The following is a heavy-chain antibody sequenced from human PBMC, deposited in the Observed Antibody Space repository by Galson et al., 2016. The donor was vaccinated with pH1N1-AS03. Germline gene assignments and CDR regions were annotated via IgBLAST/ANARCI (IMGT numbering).Heavy chain of an antibody. CDR2: IKQDGSEN. CDR3: ARIEGGGNSDGFDI. D-gene: IGHD4-23*01. V-gene: IGHV3-7*01. CDR1: GFTFRSYW. Sequence: SLRLSCAASGFTFRSYWMTWVRQAPGKGLEWVANIKQDGSENYSLDSVKGRFTISRDNVENSVYLQLNSLKVEDTAMYYCARIEGGGNSDGFDIWGLGTKVIVSS. J-gene: IGHJ3*02.